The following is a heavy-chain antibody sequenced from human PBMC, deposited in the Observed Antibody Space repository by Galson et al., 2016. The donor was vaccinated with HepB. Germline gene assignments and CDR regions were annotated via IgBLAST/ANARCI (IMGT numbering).Heavy chain of an antibody. D-gene: IGHD5-24*01. Sequence: SLRLSCAASGFTFSSYSMNWVRQAPGKGLERVPYISSSSSTIYYADSVKGRFTISRDNAKNSLYLQMNSLRDEDTAVHYCARDGPGWVMATITILVYYYGMDVWGQGTTVTGSS. V-gene: IGHV3-48*02. CDR2: ISSSSSTI. J-gene: IGHJ6*02. CDR3: ARDGPGWVMATITILVYYYGMDV. CDR1: GFTFSSYS.